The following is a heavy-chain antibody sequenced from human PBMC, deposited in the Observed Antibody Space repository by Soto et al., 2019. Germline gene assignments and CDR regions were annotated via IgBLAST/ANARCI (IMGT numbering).Heavy chain of an antibody. V-gene: IGHV1-2*04. CDR2: INPNSGGT. J-gene: IGHJ4*02. CDR1: GYTFTGYY. Sequence: QVQLVQSGAEVKKPGASVKVSCKASGYTFTGYYMHWVRQAPGQGLEWMGWINPNSGGTNYAQKFQGWVTMTTDTSTSTAYMELRSLRSDDTAVYYCARATQIPVRGAIDYWGQGTLVTVSS. CDR3: ARATQIPVRGAIDY. D-gene: IGHD3-10*01.